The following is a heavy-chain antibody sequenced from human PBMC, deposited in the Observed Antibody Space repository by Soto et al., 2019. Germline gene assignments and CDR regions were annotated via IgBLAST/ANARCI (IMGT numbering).Heavy chain of an antibody. CDR1: GFTFSRYS. Sequence: PGGSLRLSCAASGFTFSRYSMNWVRQAPGKGLEWVSSISGGSSDIYYADSVKGRFTISRDNAKNSLYLQMNSLRAEDTAVYYCARDLPGAYPVGYCDPWGQGTLVTVSS. CDR3: ARDLPGAYPVGYCDP. V-gene: IGHV3-21*01. D-gene: IGHD1-26*01. CDR2: ISGGSSDI. J-gene: IGHJ5*02.